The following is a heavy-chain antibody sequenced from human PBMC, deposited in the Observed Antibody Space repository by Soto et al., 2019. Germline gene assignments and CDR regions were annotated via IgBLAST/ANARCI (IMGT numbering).Heavy chain of an antibody. J-gene: IGHJ4*02. Sequence: ASVKVSCNAAGYTFTSYAMQWVRQAPGQRLEWMGWINAGNGNTKYSQKFQGRVTITRDTSASTAYMELSSLRSEDTAVYYCAVYSGYDDFDYWGQGTLVTVSS. V-gene: IGHV1-3*01. CDR2: INAGNGNT. D-gene: IGHD5-12*01. CDR1: GYTFTSYA. CDR3: AVYSGYDDFDY.